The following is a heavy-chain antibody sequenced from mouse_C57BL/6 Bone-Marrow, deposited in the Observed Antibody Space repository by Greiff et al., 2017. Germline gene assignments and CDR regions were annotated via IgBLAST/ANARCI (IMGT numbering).Heavy chain of an antibody. V-gene: IGHV1-52*01. Sequence: QVQLQQPGAELVRPGASVKLSCKASGYTFTSYWMHWVKQRPIQGLEWIGNIDPSDSEHQYNQKFKDKATLTVDKSSSTAYMQLSSLTSEDSAVYSGARSCTSYGYWAPFAYWGQGTLVTVSA. CDR2: IDPSDSEH. CDR1: GYTFTSYW. D-gene: IGHD2-2*01. CDR3: ARSCTSYGYWAPFAY. J-gene: IGHJ3*01.